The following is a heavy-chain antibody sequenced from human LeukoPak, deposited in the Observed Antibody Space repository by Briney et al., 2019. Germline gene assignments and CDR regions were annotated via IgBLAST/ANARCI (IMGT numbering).Heavy chain of an antibody. CDR1: GGSISSGGYY. J-gene: IGHJ3*02. CDR2: IYHSGST. Sequence: SETLSLTCTVSGGSISSGGYYWSWIRQPPGKGLEWIGYIYHSGSTYYNPSLKSRVTISVDSSRTQFSLKLSSVTTADTAIYYCARKGVVATAFDIWGQGTMVTVSS. D-gene: IGHD3-3*01. V-gene: IGHV4-30-2*02. CDR3: ARKGVVATAFDI.